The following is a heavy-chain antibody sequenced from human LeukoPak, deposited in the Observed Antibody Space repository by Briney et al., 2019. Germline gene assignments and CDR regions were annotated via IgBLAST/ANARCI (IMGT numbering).Heavy chain of an antibody. J-gene: IGHJ4*02. CDR1: GYTFTSSS. Sequence: GASVKLSCKASGYTFTSSSTSWVRHAPGQGLEWMGWISGYNGNTNYAQKLQGRVTMTTDTSTSTAYMELRSLRSDDTAVYYCARGPQWLVRGFDYWGQGTLVTVSS. D-gene: IGHD6-19*01. V-gene: IGHV1-18*01. CDR2: ISGYNGNT. CDR3: ARGPQWLVRGFDY.